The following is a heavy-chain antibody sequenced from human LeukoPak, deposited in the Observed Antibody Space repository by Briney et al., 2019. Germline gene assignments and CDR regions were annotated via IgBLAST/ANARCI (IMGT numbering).Heavy chain of an antibody. CDR1: GFTFSSYA. J-gene: IGHJ4*02. D-gene: IGHD5-18*01. Sequence: GGSLRLSCAASGFTFSSYAMPWVRQAPGKGLEWVAVISYDGSNKYYADSVKGRFTISRDNSKNTLYLQMNSLRAEDTAVYYCARDGNVDTAMVWGQGTLVTVSS. CDR3: ARDGNVDTAMV. V-gene: IGHV3-30-3*01. CDR2: ISYDGSNK.